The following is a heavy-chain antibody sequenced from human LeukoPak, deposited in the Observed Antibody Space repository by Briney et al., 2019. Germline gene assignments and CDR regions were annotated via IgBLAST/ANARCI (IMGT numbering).Heavy chain of an antibody. CDR3: ARDSHITKIEGGVVAFDI. CDR1: GGSISSSNW. CDR2: IYHSGST. Sequence: NSSETLSLTCAVSGGSISSSNWWSWVRQPPGEGLEWIGEIYHSGSTNYNPSLKSRVTISVDKSKNQFSLKLSSVTAADTAVYYCARDSHITKIEGGVVAFDIWGQGTMATVSS. D-gene: IGHD3-22*01. J-gene: IGHJ3*02. V-gene: IGHV4-4*02.